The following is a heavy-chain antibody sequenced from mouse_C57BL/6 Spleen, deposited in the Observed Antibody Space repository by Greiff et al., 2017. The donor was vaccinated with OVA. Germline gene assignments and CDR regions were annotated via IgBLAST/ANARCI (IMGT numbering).Heavy chain of an antibody. CDR1: GFTFSDYG. Sequence: VQLQQSGGGLVKPGGSLKLSCAASGFTFSDYGMHWVRQAPEKGLEWVAYISSGSSTIYYADTVKGRFTISRDTAKNTLFLQMTSLRSEDTAMYYCARGHYGYDGDYWGQGTTLTVSS. CDR2: ISSGSSTI. CDR3: ARGHYGYDGDY. J-gene: IGHJ2*01. D-gene: IGHD2-2*01. V-gene: IGHV5-17*01.